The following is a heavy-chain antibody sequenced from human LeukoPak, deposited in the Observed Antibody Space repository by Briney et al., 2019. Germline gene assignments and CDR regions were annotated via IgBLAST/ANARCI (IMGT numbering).Heavy chain of an antibody. CDR1: GFTLSSYE. Sequence: GGSLRLSCTVSGFTLSSYEMSWIRQAPGRGLEWVSSIDYSGGSSYYADSVKGRFTISRDDSKNTLYLQLNSLRAEDTRMYYCARSQWPEDLWGQGTLVTVSS. D-gene: IGHD6-19*01. J-gene: IGHJ5*02. V-gene: IGHV3-23*01. CDR3: ARSQWPEDL. CDR2: IDYSGGSS.